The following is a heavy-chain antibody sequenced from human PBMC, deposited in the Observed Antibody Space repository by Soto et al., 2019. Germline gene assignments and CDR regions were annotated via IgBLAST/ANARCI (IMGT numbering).Heavy chain of an antibody. V-gene: IGHV4-38-2*01. CDR3: ARVGPLAWNGRWFDP. Sequence: SETLSLTCAVSGPSISSGYPWGWIRQTPGKGLEWVGTISHSGSTSYNPSLKGRVTISLDMSKNQFSLKLSSVTAADTAVYYCARVGPLAWNGRWFDPWGQGTLVTVSS. CDR2: ISHSGST. CDR1: GPSISSGYP. J-gene: IGHJ5*02. D-gene: IGHD1-1*01.